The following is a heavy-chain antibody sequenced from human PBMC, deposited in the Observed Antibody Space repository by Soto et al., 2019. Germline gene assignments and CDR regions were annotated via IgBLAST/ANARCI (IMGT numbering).Heavy chain of an antibody. J-gene: IGHJ6*02. V-gene: IGHV4-39*07. Sequence: SETLSLTCTVSGGSISSSSYYWGWIRQPPGKGLEWIGDIYYSGSTNYNPSLQSRVTISVDTSKNQFSLKLSSVTAADTAVYYCARGGYCTNGVCYIGDYYYYGMDVWGQGTTVTVS. CDR2: IYYSGST. D-gene: IGHD2-8*01. CDR1: GGSISSSSYY. CDR3: ARGGYCTNGVCYIGDYYYYGMDV.